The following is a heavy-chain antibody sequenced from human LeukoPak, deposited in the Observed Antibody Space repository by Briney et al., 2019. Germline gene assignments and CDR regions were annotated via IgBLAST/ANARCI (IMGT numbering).Heavy chain of an antibody. V-gene: IGHV4-39*01. CDR1: VGSISSSSDY. J-gene: IGHJ4*02. D-gene: IGHD3-9*01. CDR3: AIHAYYDIWTDYYYFDY. CDR2: IYHSWSS. Sequence: SETLSLTCTVSVGSISSSSDYWGWIREPPGKGLVRIGGIYHSWSSYYSPSLKNRVTISVHTSKNQFSLKLSSVTAADTAVYYCAIHAYYDIWTDYYYFDYWGQGTLVSVSS.